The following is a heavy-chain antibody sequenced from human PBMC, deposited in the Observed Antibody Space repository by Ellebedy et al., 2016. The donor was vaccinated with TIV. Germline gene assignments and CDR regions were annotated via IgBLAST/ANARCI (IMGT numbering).Heavy chain of an antibody. D-gene: IGHD6-13*01. J-gene: IGHJ4*02. V-gene: IGHV3-11*01. CDR3: ARVVGQLVPTFVDY. CDR1: GFTFSDYY. CDR2: ISSSGSTI. Sequence: GESLKISCAASGFTFSDYYMSWIRQAPGKGLEWVSYISSSGSTIYYADSVKGRFTISRDNAKNSLYLQMNSLRAEDTAVYYCARVVGQLVPTFVDYWGQGTLVTVSS.